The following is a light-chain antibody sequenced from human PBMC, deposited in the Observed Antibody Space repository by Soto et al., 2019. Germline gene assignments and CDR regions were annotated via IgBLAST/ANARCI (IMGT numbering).Light chain of an antibody. CDR2: EVT. CDR1: SSDVGGYNY. V-gene: IGLV2-8*01. Sequence: QSVLTQPPSASGSPGQSVTISCTGTSSDVGGYNYVSWYQQHPGKAPKLMIYEVTKRPSGVPDRFSGSKSGNTASLTVSGLQAEDEADYYGSSYAGSNNLVFGGGTQLTVL. J-gene: IGLJ2*01. CDR3: SSYAGSNNLV.